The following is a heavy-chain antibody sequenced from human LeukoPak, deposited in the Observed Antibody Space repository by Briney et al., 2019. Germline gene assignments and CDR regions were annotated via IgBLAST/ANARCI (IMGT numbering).Heavy chain of an antibody. D-gene: IGHD3-10*01. CDR1: GYTFTSYG. J-gene: IGHJ4*02. CDR3: ARDTSYYYGSGSLDY. V-gene: IGHV1-18*01. Sequence: ASVKVSCKASGYTFTSYGISWVRQARGQGLEWMGWISAYNGNTNYAQKLRGRVTMTTDTSTSTAYMELRSLRSDDTAVYYCARDTSYYYGSGSLDYWGQGTLVTVSS. CDR2: ISAYNGNT.